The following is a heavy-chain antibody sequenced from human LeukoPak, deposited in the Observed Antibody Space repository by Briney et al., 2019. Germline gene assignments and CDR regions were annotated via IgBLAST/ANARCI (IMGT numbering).Heavy chain of an antibody. J-gene: IGHJ4*02. CDR1: GGTFSSYA. D-gene: IGHD2-2*02. V-gene: IGHV1-69*13. CDR2: IIPIFGTA. Sequence: ASVKVSCKASGGTFSSYAINWVRQAPGQGLEWMGGIIPIFGTANYAQKFQGRVTITADESTSTAYMELSSLRSEDTAVYYCALPGGDIVVVPAAIAAFDYWGQGTLVTVSS. CDR3: ALPGGDIVVVPAAIAAFDY.